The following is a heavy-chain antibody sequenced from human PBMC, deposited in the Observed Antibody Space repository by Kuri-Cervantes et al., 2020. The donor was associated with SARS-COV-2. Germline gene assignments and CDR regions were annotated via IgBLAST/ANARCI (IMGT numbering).Heavy chain of an antibody. V-gene: IGHV4-39*01. D-gene: IGHD3-3*01. J-gene: IGHJ5*02. CDR3: ARHSDYSSTLLRFLDPQWGFDP. CDR2: IYYRGST. CDR1: GGSISSSSYY. Sequence: SETLSLTCSVSGGSISSSSYYWGWVRQPPGKGLEWIGSIYYRGSTYYNPSVKSRVTISIDTSKNQFSLKLSSVTAADTAVYYCARHSDYSSTLLRFLDPQWGFDPWGQGTLVTVSS.